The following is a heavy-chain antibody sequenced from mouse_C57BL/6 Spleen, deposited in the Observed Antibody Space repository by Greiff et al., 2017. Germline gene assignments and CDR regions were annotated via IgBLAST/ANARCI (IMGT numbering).Heavy chain of an antibody. CDR2: INPNNGGT. D-gene: IGHD4-1*01. CDR1: GYTFTDYY. CDR3: ARWAWEKGFAY. V-gene: IGHV1-26*01. Sequence: VQLQQSGPELVKPGASVKISCKASGYTFTDYYMNWVKQSHGKSLEWIGDINPNNGGTSYNQKFKGKATLTVDKSSSTAYMELRSLTSEDSAVYYCARWAWEKGFAYWGQGTLVTVSA. J-gene: IGHJ3*01.